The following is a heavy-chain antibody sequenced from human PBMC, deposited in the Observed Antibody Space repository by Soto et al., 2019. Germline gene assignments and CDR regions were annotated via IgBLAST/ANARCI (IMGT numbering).Heavy chain of an antibody. CDR1: GFTFSSYE. CDR3: ARDKRVTIFGVVIPYYFDY. D-gene: IGHD3-3*01. CDR2: IISSGSTI. J-gene: IGHJ4*02. Sequence: PGGSLRLLCAASGFTFSSYEMNWVRQAPGKGLEWVSYIISSGSTIYYADSVKIRFTITTDNAKNSLYLQMNSLRAEDTAVYYCARDKRVTIFGVVIPYYFDYWGQGTLVTVSS. V-gene: IGHV3-48*03.